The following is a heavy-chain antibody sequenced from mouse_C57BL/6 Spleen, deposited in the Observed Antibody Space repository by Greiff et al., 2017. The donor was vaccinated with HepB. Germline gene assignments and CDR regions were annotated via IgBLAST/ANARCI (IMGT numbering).Heavy chain of an antibody. V-gene: IGHV5-16*01. Sequence: EVMLVESEGGLVQPGSSMKLSCTASGFTFSDYYMAWVRQVPEKGLEWVANINYDGSSTYYLDSLKSRFIISRDNAKNILYLQMSSLKSEDTATYYCARLYYDYDVHWYFDVWGTGTTVTVSS. CDR3: ARLYYDYDVHWYFDV. J-gene: IGHJ1*03. D-gene: IGHD2-4*01. CDR2: INYDGSST. CDR1: GFTFSDYY.